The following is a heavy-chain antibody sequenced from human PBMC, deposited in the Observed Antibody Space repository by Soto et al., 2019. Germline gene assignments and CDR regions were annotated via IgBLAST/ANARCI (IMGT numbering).Heavy chain of an antibody. CDR2: INPNSGGT. V-gene: IGHV1-2*02. CDR3: ARGTIVMITFGGPHY. J-gene: IGHJ4*02. CDR1: GYTFTGYY. D-gene: IGHD3-16*01. Sequence: ASVKVSCKASGYTFTGYYMHWVRQAPGQGLEWMGWINPNSGGTNYAQKFQGRVTMTRDTSISTAYMELSRLRSDDTTVYYCARGTIVMITFGGPHYWGQGTLVTVSS.